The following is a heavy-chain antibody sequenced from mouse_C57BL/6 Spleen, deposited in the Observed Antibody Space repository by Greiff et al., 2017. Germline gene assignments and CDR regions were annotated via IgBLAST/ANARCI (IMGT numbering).Heavy chain of an antibody. CDR3: ARDSTGPYAMDY. J-gene: IGHJ4*01. V-gene: IGHV5-16*01. CDR2: INYDGSST. Sequence: DVMLVESEGGLVQPGSSMKLSCTASGFTFSDYYMAWVRQVPEKGLEWVANINYDGSSTYYLDSLKSRFIISRDNAKNILYLQMSSLKSEDTATYYCARDSTGPYAMDYWGQGTSVTVSS. CDR1: GFTFSDYY. D-gene: IGHD4-1*02.